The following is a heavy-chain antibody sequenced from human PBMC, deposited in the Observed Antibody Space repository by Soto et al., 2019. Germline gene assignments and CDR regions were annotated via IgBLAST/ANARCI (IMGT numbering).Heavy chain of an antibody. J-gene: IGHJ2*01. CDR2: IYYSGST. CDR1: GGSISSSSYY. D-gene: IGHD2-15*01. CDR3: ARRQGDRYCSGGSCYPYWYFDL. V-gene: IGHV4-39*01. Sequence: QLQLQESGPGLVKPSETLSLTCTVSGGSISSSSYYWGWIRQPPGKGLEWIGSIYYSGSTYYNPSLKRRVTISVDTSKSQFSLKLSSVTAADTAVYYCARRQGDRYCSGGSCYPYWYFDLWGRGTLVTVSS.